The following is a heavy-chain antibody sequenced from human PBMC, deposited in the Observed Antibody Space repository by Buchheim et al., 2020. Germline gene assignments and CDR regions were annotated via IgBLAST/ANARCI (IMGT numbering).Heavy chain of an antibody. J-gene: IGHJ5*02. D-gene: IGHD2-2*01. Sequence: LQLRESGSGLVKPSQTLSLTCIVSGGSISSGDYSWSWIRQPPGKGLEWIGYIYYSENTYYNPSVKSRVTISLDRSKNQFSLKLNAVTSADTALYFCATGDLVVVPGLGRFDPWGQG. V-gene: IGHV4-30-2*01. CDR3: ATGDLVVVPGLGRFDP. CDR2: IYYSENT. CDR1: GGSISSGDYS.